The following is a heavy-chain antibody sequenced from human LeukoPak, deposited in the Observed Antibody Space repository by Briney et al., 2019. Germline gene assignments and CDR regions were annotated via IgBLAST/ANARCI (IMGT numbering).Heavy chain of an antibody. V-gene: IGHV1-69*05. J-gene: IGHJ6*03. CDR1: GGTFSSYA. Sequence: VASVKVSCKASGGTFSSYAISWVRQAPGQGLEWMGGIIPIFGTANYAQKFQGRVTITTDESTSTAYMELSSLRSEDTAVYYCARGGGVYYHYYMDVWGKGTTVTVSS. CDR2: IIPIFGTA. D-gene: IGHD3-10*01. CDR3: ARGGGVYYHYYMDV.